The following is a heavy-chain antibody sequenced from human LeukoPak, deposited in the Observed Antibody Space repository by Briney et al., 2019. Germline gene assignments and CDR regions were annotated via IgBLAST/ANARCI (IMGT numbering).Heavy chain of an antibody. Sequence: SETLSLTCTVSGGSISSYYWSWIRQPPGKGLEWIGYIYYSGSTKYNPSLKSRVTISVDTSKNQFSLKLRSVTAADTAVHYCARGARAGYNLEPFDYWGQGTLVTVSS. D-gene: IGHD5-24*01. J-gene: IGHJ4*02. CDR3: ARGARAGYNLEPFDY. V-gene: IGHV4-59*08. CDR1: GGSISSYY. CDR2: IYYSGST.